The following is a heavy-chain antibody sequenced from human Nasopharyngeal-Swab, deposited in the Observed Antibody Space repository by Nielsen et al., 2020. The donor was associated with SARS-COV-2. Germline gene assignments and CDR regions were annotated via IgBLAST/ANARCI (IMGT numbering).Heavy chain of an antibody. CDR2: INSDGGST. J-gene: IGHJ3*02. CDR1: GFTFSSYW. Sequence: GESLKISCAASGFTFSSYWMHWVRQAPGKGLVWVSRINSDGGSTSYADSVKGRFTISRDNAKNSLYLQMNSLRAEDTAVYYCAARYSSSWWDAFDIWGQGTMVTVSS. CDR3: AARYSSSWWDAFDI. D-gene: IGHD6-13*01. V-gene: IGHV3-74*01.